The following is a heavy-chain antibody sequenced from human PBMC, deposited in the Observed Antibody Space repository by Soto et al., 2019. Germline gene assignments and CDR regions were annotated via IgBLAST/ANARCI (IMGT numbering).Heavy chain of an antibody. Sequence: GGSLRLSCAASGFMFDDYAMHWVRQAPGKGLEWVSGISWNSGSIGYADSVKGRFTISRDNAKNSLYLQMNSLRAEDTALYYCAKEIREGWSGEFRGSDYWGQGTLVTVSS. CDR3: AKEIREGWSGEFRGSDY. V-gene: IGHV3-9*01. J-gene: IGHJ4*02. CDR1: GFMFDDYA. D-gene: IGHD3-10*01. CDR2: ISWNSGSI.